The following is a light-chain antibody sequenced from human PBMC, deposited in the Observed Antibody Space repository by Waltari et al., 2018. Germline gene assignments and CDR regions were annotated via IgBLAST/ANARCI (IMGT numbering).Light chain of an antibody. Sequence: EIVLTQSPGTLSLSPGERATLSCRASQSVSSSYLAWYQQKPGQAPRLLIYGASSRATGIPDRFSGSWSGTDFTLTISRLEPEDFAVYYCQQYGSFPWTFGQGTKVEIK. CDR2: GAS. V-gene: IGKV3-20*01. J-gene: IGKJ1*01. CDR3: QQYGSFPWT. CDR1: QSVSSSY.